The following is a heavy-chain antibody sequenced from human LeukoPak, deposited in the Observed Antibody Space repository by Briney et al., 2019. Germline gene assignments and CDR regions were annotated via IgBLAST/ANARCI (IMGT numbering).Heavy chain of an antibody. D-gene: IGHD2-2*01. CDR1: GGSISSYY. V-gene: IGHV4-59*01. CDR3: AREGYCSSTSCYLVRYMDV. Sequence: PSETLSLTCTVSGGSISSYYWSWIRQPPGKGLEWIGYIYYSGSTNYNPSLKSRVTISVDTSKNQFSLKLSSVTAADTAVYYCAREGYCSSTSCYLVRYMDVWGKGTTVTVSS. CDR2: IYYSGST. J-gene: IGHJ6*03.